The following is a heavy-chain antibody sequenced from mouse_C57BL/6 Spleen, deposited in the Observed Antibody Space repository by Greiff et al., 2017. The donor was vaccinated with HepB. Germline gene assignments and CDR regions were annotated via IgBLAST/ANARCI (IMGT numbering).Heavy chain of an antibody. J-gene: IGHJ4*01. V-gene: IGHV1-80*01. CDR2: IYPGDGDT. D-gene: IGHD1-1*01. CDR1: GYAFSSYW. Sequence: VQLQESGAELVKPGASVKISCKASGYAFSSYWMNWVKQRPGKGLEWIGQIYPGDGDTNYNGKFKGKATLTADKSSSTAYMQLSSLTSEDSAVYFCARPGSKNYYAMDYWGQGTSVTVSS. CDR3: ARPGSKNYYAMDY.